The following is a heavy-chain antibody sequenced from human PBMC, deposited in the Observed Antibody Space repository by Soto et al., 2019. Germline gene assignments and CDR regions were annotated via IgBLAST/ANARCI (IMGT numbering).Heavy chain of an antibody. CDR1: GGSFSGYY. CDR3: ARGRGNYDDSSGYYYWFDP. Sequence: SETLSLTCAVYGGSFSGYYWSWIRQPPGKGLEWIGEINHSGSTNYNPSLKSRVTISVDTSKNQFSLKLSSVTAADTAVYYCARGRGNYDDSSGYYYWFDPWGQGTLVTVSS. CDR2: INHSGST. J-gene: IGHJ5*02. V-gene: IGHV4-34*01. D-gene: IGHD3-22*01.